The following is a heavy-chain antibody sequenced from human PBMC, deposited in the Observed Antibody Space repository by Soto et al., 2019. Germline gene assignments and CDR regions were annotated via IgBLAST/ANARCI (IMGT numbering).Heavy chain of an antibody. V-gene: IGHV1-69*01. CDR1: GGTFSSYA. CDR2: IIPILGTA. J-gene: IGHJ6*02. CDR3: ARVRSYSGSYYSYYYYYGMDV. Sequence: QVQLVQSGAEVKKPGSSVKVSCKASGGTFSSYAISWVRQAPGQGLEWMGGIIPILGTANYAQKFQGRVTITADESTSTAYMELSSLRSEDTAVYYCARVRSYSGSYYSYYYYYGMDVWGQGTTVTVSS. D-gene: IGHD1-26*01.